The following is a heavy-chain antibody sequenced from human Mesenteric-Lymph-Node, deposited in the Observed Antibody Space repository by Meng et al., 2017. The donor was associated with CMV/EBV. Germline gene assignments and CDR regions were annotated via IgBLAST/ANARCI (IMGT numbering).Heavy chain of an antibody. Sequence: SETLSLTCTVSGASIGSGGYYWAWIRQPPGKGLEWIGHIYYSGTTYYSPSLKSRDTISVDTSKNQFSLQLSSVTATDTAMYYCARVGDYSSTWPFDYWGQGTLVTVSS. D-gene: IGHD6-13*01. V-gene: IGHV4-39*07. CDR1: GASIGSGGYY. CDR3: ARVGDYSSTWPFDY. J-gene: IGHJ4*02. CDR2: IYYSGTT.